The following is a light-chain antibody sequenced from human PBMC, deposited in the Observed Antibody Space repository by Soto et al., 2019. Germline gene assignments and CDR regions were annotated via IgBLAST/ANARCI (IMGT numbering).Light chain of an antibody. CDR2: DAS. CDR3: QHYKSYFFT. Sequence: DIQMTQCPSTLSASVGDRVTITCRASESVSSWLAWYQQKPGKAPKLLIYDASSLESGVPSRFSGSGSGTEFTLTISSLQPDDFATYYCQHYKSYFFTFGPGTKVEIK. J-gene: IGKJ3*01. V-gene: IGKV1-5*01. CDR1: ESVSSW.